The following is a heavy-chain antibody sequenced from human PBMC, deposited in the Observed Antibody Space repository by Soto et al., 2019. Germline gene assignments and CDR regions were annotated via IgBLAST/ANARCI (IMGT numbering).Heavy chain of an antibody. CDR1: GFTFSSYG. J-gene: IGHJ3*02. CDR3: AKEASGGVRLRYFDWARDGDAFDI. V-gene: IGHV3-30*18. Sequence: QVQLVESGGGVVQPGRSLRLSCAASGFTFSSYGMHWVRQAPGKGLEWVAVISYDGSNKYYADSVKGRFTISRDNSKNTLYLQMNSLRAEDTAVYYCAKEASGGVRLRYFDWARDGDAFDIWGQGTMVTVSS. D-gene: IGHD3-9*01. CDR2: ISYDGSNK.